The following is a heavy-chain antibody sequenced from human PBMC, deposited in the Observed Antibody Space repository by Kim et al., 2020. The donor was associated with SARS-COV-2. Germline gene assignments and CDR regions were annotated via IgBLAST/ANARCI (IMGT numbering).Heavy chain of an antibody. Sequence: GESLKISCEGSGYTFTSYWIAWVRQMPGKGLEWMGIIYPGDSDTRYSPSFQGQVTISVDKSIKTAYLQWSSLKASDTAVYFCARLNYDMNYYYGMDVWGQGTTVTVSS. V-gene: IGHV5-51*01. CDR3: ARLNYDMNYYYGMDV. CDR2: IYPGDSDT. D-gene: IGHD3-9*01. CDR1: GYTFTSYW. J-gene: IGHJ6*02.